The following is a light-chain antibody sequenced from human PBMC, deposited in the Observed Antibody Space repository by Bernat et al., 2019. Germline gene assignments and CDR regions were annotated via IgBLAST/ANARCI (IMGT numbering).Light chain of an antibody. J-gene: IGLJ1*01. CDR2: SDS. CDR1: NIGTKS. V-gene: IGLV3-21*04. CDR3: QVWDSNSDHYV. Sequence: SYVLTQPPSVSVAPGQTATITCGGNNIGTKSVNWYQQKPGQAPVLVMYSDSGRPSGIPERISGSNSGNTATLTISRVGAGDEADYYCQVWDSNSDHYVFGPGSKVTVL.